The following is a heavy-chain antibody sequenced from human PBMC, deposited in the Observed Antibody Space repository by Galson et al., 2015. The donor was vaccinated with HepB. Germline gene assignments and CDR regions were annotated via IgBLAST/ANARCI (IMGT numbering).Heavy chain of an antibody. J-gene: IGHJ6*03. CDR3: ATSVVVPAAPLRKFIYYYYMDV. D-gene: IGHD2-2*01. CDR2: ISSDGSKK. CDR1: GFTSTTYA. V-gene: IGHV3-30*03. Sequence: SLRLSCAASGFTSTTYAMHWVRQAPGKGLEWVALISSDGSKKYYADSVKGRFTISRDTSKNTLYLQMNSLRGEDTAVFYCATSVVVPAAPLRKFIYYYYMDVWGKGTTVTVSS.